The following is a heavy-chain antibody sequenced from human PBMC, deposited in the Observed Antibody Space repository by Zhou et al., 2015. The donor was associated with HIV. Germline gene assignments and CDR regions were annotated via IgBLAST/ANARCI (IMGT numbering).Heavy chain of an antibody. V-gene: IGHV3-7*01. D-gene: IGHD1-7*01. Sequence: EVQLVESGGALVHPGGSLKLSCVAAGFSIRSYSMTWVRQAPGKGLEWVANIKQGGSQRYYVGSVRGRFTISRDDAKHSLFLQLNSLRAEDTAVYYCARDGNFNSNYVGPIDHWGQGTLVTVSS. CDR3: ARDGNFNSNYVGPIDH. CDR2: IKQGGSQR. J-gene: IGHJ4*02. CDR1: GFSIRSYS.